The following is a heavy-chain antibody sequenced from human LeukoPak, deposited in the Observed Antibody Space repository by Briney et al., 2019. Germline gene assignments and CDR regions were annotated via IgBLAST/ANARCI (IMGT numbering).Heavy chain of an antibody. Sequence: SETLSLTCTVSGASISSSSYYWGWIRQPPGKGLEWIGSIYYSGSTYYNPSLKSRVTISVDTSKNQYSLKLSSVTAADTAVYYCARRGLTVTTRASAFDISGQGTMVTVSS. CDR3: ARRGLTVTTRASAFDI. D-gene: IGHD4-17*01. V-gene: IGHV4-39*01. J-gene: IGHJ3*02. CDR2: IYYSGST. CDR1: GASISSSSYY.